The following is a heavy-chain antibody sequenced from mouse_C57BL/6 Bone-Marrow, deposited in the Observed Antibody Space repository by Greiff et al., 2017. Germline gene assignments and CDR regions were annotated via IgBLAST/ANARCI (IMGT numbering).Heavy chain of an antibody. Sequence: EVQRVESGGGLVQPGGSLKLSCAASGFTFSDYYMYWVRQTPEKRLEWVAYISNGGGSTYYPDTVKGRFTISRDNAKNTLYLQMSRLKSEDTAMYYCARHYGNYYAMDYWGQGTSVTVSS. CDR3: ARHYGNYYAMDY. CDR2: ISNGGGST. CDR1: GFTFSDYY. V-gene: IGHV5-12*01. D-gene: IGHD2-1*01. J-gene: IGHJ4*01.